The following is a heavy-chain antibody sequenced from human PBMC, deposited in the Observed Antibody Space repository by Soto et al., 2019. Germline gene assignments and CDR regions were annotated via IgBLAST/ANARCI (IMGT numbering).Heavy chain of an antibody. D-gene: IGHD6-25*01. CDR3: AGDGGSDSLAPKKNGFDI. V-gene: IGHV1-2*02. Sequence: QLQLVQSGDDVKNPGASVKVSCKPSGYTFTDYHIHWVRQAPGQSLEFMGWINANNGGAGSAQQFQGRIPLARVMFISTIYMESSNLKSDDTAVYFCAGDGGSDSLAPKKNGFDIWSHGSRVNVAA. J-gene: IGHJ5*01. CDR2: INANNGGA. CDR1: GYTFTDYH.